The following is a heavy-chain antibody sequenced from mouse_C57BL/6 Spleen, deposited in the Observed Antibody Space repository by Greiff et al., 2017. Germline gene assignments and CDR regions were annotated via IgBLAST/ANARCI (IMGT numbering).Heavy chain of an antibody. CDR3: ARGDYYGSSYWYFDV. J-gene: IGHJ1*03. D-gene: IGHD1-1*01. Sequence: QVQLQQSGAELVRPGTSVKMSCKASGYTFTNYWIGWAKQRPGHGLEWIGDIYPGGGYTNYNEKFKGKATLTADKSSSTAYMQFSSLTSEDSAIXYCARGDYYGSSYWYFDVWGTGTTVTVSS. CDR2: IYPGGGYT. CDR1: GYTFTNYW. V-gene: IGHV1-63*01.